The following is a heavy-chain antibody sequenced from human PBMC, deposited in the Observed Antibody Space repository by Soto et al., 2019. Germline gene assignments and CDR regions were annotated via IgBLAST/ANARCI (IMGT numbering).Heavy chain of an antibody. CDR3: FREPYYYDSSGVDY. V-gene: IGHV5-51*01. D-gene: IGHD3-22*01. CDR2: IYPGDSDT. Sequence: EVQLVQSGAEVKKPGESLKISCKSSGYDFTSYYIGWVRQMPGKGLEWMGIIYPGDSDTRYSPSFQGQVTISADKPISTAYLQWSSLKASDTAMYYCFREPYYYDSSGVDYWGQGTLVTVSS. J-gene: IGHJ4*02. CDR1: GYDFTSYY.